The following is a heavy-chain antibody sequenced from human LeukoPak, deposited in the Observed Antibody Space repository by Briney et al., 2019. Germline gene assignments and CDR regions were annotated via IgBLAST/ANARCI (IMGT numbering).Heavy chain of an antibody. V-gene: IGHV3-48*04. CDR1: GFTFSSYW. J-gene: IGHJ6*03. D-gene: IGHD2-15*01. CDR2: ISSSGATR. Sequence: GGSLRLSCAASGFTFSSYWMHWVRQAPGKGLEWVSYISSSGATRYYADSVKGRFTMSRDNAKNSLYLLLNSLRAEDTAVYYCAREVVVAATRYMDVWGKGTTVTISS. CDR3: AREVVVAATRYMDV.